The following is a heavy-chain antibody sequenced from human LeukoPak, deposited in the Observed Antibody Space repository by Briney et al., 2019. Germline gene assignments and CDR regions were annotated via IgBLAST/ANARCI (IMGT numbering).Heavy chain of an antibody. D-gene: IGHD5-24*01. CDR3: ATLTSVEMAHTPDDY. CDR1: GGPFSGYY. V-gene: IGHV4-34*01. J-gene: IGHJ4*02. Sequence: SETLSLTCAVYGGPFSGYYWSWIRQPPGKGLEWIGEINHSGSTNYNPSLKSRVTISVDTSKNQFSLKLSSVTAADTAVYYCATLTSVEMAHTPDDYWGQGTLVTVSS. CDR2: INHSGST.